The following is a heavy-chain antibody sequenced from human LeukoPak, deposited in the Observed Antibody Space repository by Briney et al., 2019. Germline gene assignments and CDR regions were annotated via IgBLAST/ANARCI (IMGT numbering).Heavy chain of an antibody. Sequence: ASVKVSCKASGYTFTSYDINWVRQATGQGLEWMGWMNHNSGNTGYAQKFQGRVTMTRNTSISTAYMELSSLRSEDTAVYYCAGSRGHYYGMDVWGQGTTVTVSS. CDR2: MNHNSGNT. CDR1: GYTFTSYD. CDR3: AGSRGHYYGMDV. V-gene: IGHV1-8*01. J-gene: IGHJ6*02. D-gene: IGHD5/OR15-5a*01.